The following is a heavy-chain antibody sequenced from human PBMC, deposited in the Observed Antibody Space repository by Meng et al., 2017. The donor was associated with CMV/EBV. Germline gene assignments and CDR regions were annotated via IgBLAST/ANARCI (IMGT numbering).Heavy chain of an antibody. Sequence: SCAASGFTFSSYGMHWVRQAPGKGLEWVAVIWYDGSNKYYADAVKGRFTNSRDNSKNTVYLQMNSLRAEDTAVYYCAREISGSALDYWGQGTLVTVSS. CDR2: IWYDGSNK. V-gene: IGHV3-33*01. CDR3: AREISGSALDY. CDR1: GFTFSSYG. J-gene: IGHJ4*02. D-gene: IGHD7-27*01.